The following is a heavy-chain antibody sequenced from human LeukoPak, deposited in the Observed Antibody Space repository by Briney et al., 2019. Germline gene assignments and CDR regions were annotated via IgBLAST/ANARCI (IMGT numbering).Heavy chain of an antibody. CDR2: IIPIFGTA. CDR3: ASYYGSGSYYKRDGMDV. Sequence: WASVKVSFKASGGPFSSYAISWVRQAPGQGLEWMGGIIPIFGTANYAQKFQGRVTITADKSTSTAYMELSSLRSEDTAVYYCASYYGSGSYYKRDGMDVWGKGTTVTVSS. V-gene: IGHV1-69*06. CDR1: GGPFSSYA. D-gene: IGHD3-10*01. J-gene: IGHJ6*04.